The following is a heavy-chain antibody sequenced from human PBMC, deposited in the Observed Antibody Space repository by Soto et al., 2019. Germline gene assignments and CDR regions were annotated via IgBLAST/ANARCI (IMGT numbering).Heavy chain of an antibody. D-gene: IGHD3-10*01. CDR2: INPNSGGT. CDR1: GYTFTGYY. J-gene: IGHJ4*02. CDR3: AGAIGPRPTYYSGSGSYRFDY. V-gene: IGHV1-2*02. Sequence: ASVKVSCKASGYTFTGYYMHWVRQAPGQGLEWMGWINPNSGGTNYAQKFQGRVTMTRDTSISTAYMELSRLRSDDTAVYYCAGAIGPRPTYYSGSGSYRFDYWGQGTLVTVSS.